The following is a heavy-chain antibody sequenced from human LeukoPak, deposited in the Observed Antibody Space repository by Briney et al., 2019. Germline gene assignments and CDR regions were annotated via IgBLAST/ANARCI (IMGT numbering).Heavy chain of an antibody. D-gene: IGHD2-15*01. CDR1: GFSFDDYD. V-gene: IGHV3-20*04. CDR2: IDWKGRPT. CDR3: AKRYCSGGSCSSHFDY. J-gene: IGHJ4*02. Sequence: GGSLRLSCAASGFSFDDYDMAWLRQAPGKGLEWVSDIDWKGRPTSYADSVKGRFTISRDNAQKSLYLQMDSLRAEDTALYYCAKRYCSGGSCSSHFDYWGQGTLVTVSS.